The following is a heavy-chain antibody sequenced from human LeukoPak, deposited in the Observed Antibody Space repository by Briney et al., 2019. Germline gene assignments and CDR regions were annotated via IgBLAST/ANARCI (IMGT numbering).Heavy chain of an antibody. D-gene: IGHD2-2*01. J-gene: IGHJ6*02. V-gene: IGHV1-46*01. CDR2: INPSGGST. CDR1: GYTFTSYY. CDR3: ARDRRIVVVPAARGYYYGMDV. Sequence: ASVKVSCKASGYTFTSYYMHWVRQAPGQGLEWMGIINPSGGSTSYAQKFQGRVTMTRDTSTSTVYMELSSLRSEDTAVYYCARDRRIVVVPAARGYYYGMDVWGQGTTVTVSS.